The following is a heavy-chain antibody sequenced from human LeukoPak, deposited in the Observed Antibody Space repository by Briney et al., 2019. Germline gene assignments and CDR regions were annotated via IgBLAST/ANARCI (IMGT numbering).Heavy chain of an antibody. J-gene: IGHJ4*02. D-gene: IGHD3-10*01. CDR3: ARHRGSGSSSIPFDY. Sequence: SETLSLTCAVFAASFITGSPYWGWIRQPPGKGPECIGTDYYSGSIYYSPSLMSRVTLSVDTYKNRFSLRLTSVSASDTAVYYCARHRGSGSSSIPFDYWGQGTLVTVSS. CDR2: DYYSGSI. CDR1: AASFITGSPY. V-gene: IGHV4-39*01.